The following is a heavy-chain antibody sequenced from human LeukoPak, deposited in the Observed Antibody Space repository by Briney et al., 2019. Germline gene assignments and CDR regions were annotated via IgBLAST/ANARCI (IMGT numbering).Heavy chain of an antibody. J-gene: IGHJ4*02. D-gene: IGHD5-12*01. CDR3: AKDRSDIVATLFDY. Sequence: PGGSLRLSCAASGFTFDDYAMHWVRQAPGKGLEWVSGISWNSGSIGYADSVKGRFTISRDSAKNSLYLQMNSLRAEDMALYYCAKDRSDIVATLFDYWGQGTLVTVSS. CDR2: ISWNSGSI. V-gene: IGHV3-9*03. CDR1: GFTFDDYA.